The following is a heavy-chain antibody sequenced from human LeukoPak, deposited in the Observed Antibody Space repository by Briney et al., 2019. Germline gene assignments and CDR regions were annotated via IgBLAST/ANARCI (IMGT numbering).Heavy chain of an antibody. J-gene: IGHJ3*02. CDR3: ARVLRDYDSRAYDAFDI. Sequence: GGSLRLSCAASGFTISTYGMHWVRQAPGKGLEWVALISYDGSDKYYADSVKGRFTISRDNSKNTLYLQMNSLRAEDTAVYYCARVLRDYDSRAYDAFDIWGQGTMVTVSS. CDR2: ISYDGSDK. D-gene: IGHD3-22*01. CDR1: GFTISTYG. V-gene: IGHV3-30*03.